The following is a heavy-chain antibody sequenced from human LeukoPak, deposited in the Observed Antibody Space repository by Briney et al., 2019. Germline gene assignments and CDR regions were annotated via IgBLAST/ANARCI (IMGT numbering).Heavy chain of an antibody. Sequence: SETLSLTCTVSGGPMNNYYWSWIRQPPGKGLEWIGYISYSGSTNYNPSLRSRVTISVDTSKNQFSLKLSSVTAADTALYYCARYDYGDCWFDPWGQGTLVTVSS. D-gene: IGHD4-17*01. J-gene: IGHJ5*02. V-gene: IGHV4-59*01. CDR1: GGPMNNYY. CDR2: ISYSGST. CDR3: ARYDYGDCWFDP.